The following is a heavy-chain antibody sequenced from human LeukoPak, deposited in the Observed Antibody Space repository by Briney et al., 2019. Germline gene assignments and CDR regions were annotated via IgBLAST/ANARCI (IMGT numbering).Heavy chain of an antibody. CDR3: AKGLGYCSSTSCSKLSYYYGMDV. V-gene: IGHV3-9*01. CDR1: GFTFDDYA. D-gene: IGHD2-2*01. CDR2: ISWNSGSI. Sequence: PGGSLRLSCAASGFTFDDYAMHWVRQAPGKGLEWVSGISWNSGSIGYADSVKGRFTISRDNAKNPLYLQMNSLRAEDTALYYCAKGLGYCSSTSCSKLSYYYGMDVWGQGTTVTVSS. J-gene: IGHJ6*02.